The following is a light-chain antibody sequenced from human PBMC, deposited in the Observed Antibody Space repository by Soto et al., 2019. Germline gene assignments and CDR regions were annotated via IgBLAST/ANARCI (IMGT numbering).Light chain of an antibody. J-gene: IGKJ5*01. V-gene: IGKV3-20*01. CDR2: VAS. CDR1: QAVGGTY. CDR3: QQYGSSPQIT. Sequence: EIVLTQSPGTLSLSPGEIASLSCRAIQAVGGTYLAWYHHKPGQAPRLLIYVASNRAAGIPDRFGGSGSGTDFTLTISRLEPEDFAVYYCQQYGSSPQITFGQGTRLEIK.